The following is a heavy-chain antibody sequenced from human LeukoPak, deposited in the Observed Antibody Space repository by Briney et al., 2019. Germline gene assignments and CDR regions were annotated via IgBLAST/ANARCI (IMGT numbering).Heavy chain of an antibody. CDR2: IDSDGSNT. J-gene: IGHJ4*02. Sequence: GGSLRLSCAASGFTFSSYWIHWVRQAPGKGLVWLSRIDSDGSNTNYADSVKDRFTISRDNAESTVWLQMNSLRVEDTAVYFCARGGNYVQEAFDYWGQGTLVTVSS. CDR3: ARGGNYVQEAFDY. CDR1: GFTFSSYW. D-gene: IGHD4-23*01. V-gene: IGHV3-74*01.